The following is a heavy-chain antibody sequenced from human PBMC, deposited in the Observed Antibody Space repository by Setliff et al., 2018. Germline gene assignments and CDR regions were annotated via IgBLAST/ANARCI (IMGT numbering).Heavy chain of an antibody. V-gene: IGHV1-18*01. CDR2: ISTHNGNR. D-gene: IGHD1-7*01. CDR1: GYSFTNYG. Sequence: ASVKVSCKASGYSFTNYGVSWVRQAPGQGLEWMGWISTHNGNRNYAQKFQGRVTMTTDTSTTIAYMELSSLRSDDTAVYYCGGGTTPFHGFDFWGQGTMVTVSS. J-gene: IGHJ3*01. CDR3: GGGTTPFHGFDF.